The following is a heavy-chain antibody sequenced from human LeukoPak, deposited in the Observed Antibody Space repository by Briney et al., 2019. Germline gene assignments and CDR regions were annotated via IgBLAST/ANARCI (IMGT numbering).Heavy chain of an antibody. V-gene: IGHV3-23*01. J-gene: IGHJ4*02. CDR3: AEQYGSGSYNNFPDY. CDR1: GFTFSSYA. Sequence: GGSLRLSCEVSGFTFSSYAMTWVRQAPGKGLEWVSTISGSGGITYYADSVKGRFTVSRDNSKNTVYVQMNGLRAEDTAVYYCAEQYGSGSYNNFPDYWGQGTLVTVSS. CDR2: ISGSGGIT. D-gene: IGHD3-10*01.